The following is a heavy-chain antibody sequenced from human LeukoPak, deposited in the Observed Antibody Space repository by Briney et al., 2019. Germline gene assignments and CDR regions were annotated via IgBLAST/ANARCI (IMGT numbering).Heavy chain of an antibody. CDR1: GFTFSSFG. CDR2: ISGSGGST. V-gene: IGHV3-23*01. CDR3: AAGPSGCTNGVCYTGRRRYYYYYMDV. D-gene: IGHD2-8*01. J-gene: IGHJ6*03. Sequence: GGSLKLSCTASGFTFSSFGMNWVRKAPGKGLEWVSAISGSGGSTFYADSVKGRFTISRENSKNTLYLQMNSLRAEDTAVYYCAAGPSGCTNGVCYTGRRRYYYYYMDVWGKGTTVTVSS.